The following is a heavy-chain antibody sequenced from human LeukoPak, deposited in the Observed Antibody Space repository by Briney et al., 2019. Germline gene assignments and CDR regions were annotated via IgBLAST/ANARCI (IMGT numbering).Heavy chain of an antibody. J-gene: IGHJ4*02. D-gene: IGHD3-3*01. V-gene: IGHV1-8*02. CDR2: MNPNSGNT. Sequence: ASVKVSCKASGYTFTSYDINWVRQATGQGLEWMGWMNPNSGNTAYAQKFQGRVTMTRNTSISTAYMELSSLRAEDTAVYYCAKSISRITIFGVLIRGFDYWGQGTLVTVSS. CDR3: AKSISRITIFGVLIRGFDY. CDR1: GYTFTSYD.